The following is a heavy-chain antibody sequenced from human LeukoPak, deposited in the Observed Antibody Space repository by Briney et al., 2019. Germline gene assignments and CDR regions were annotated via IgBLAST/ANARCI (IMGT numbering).Heavy chain of an antibody. CDR2: IYYSGST. Sequence: SETLSLTCTVSGGSISSSSYYWGWIRQPPGKGLEWIGSIYYSGSTYYNPSLKSRVTISVDTSKNQFSLKLSSVTAADTAVYYCARVQHSSSWRKYYYYYYMDVWGKGTTVTISS. D-gene: IGHD6-13*01. CDR3: ARVQHSSSWRKYYYYYYMDV. V-gene: IGHV4-39*07. J-gene: IGHJ6*03. CDR1: GGSISSSSYY.